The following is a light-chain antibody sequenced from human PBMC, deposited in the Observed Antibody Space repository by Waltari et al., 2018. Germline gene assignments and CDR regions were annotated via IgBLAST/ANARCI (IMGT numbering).Light chain of an antibody. CDR2: AAS. CDR3: QQYKNWPPLT. Sequence: EIVMTQSPATLSVSPGERATLSCRASESVINSLAWYQQRPGQAPRLLFYAASTRATGIPARFSGSGSGTEFTLTISSLQSEDFAVYYCQQYKNWPPLTFGGGTKVEIK. CDR1: ESVINS. V-gene: IGKV3-15*01. J-gene: IGKJ4*01.